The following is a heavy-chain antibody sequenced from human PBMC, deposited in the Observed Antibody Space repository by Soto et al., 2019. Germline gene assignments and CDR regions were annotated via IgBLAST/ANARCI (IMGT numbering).Heavy chain of an antibody. CDR1: GFTFSYYW. J-gene: IGHJ3*01. D-gene: IGHD1-26*01. V-gene: IGHV3-74*01. CDR2: IHSDGSST. CDR3: ARGDRGAFAL. Sequence: EVQLLESGGGLVQPRASLRLSCAASGFTFSYYWMHWVRQAPGMGLVWVSRIHSDGSSTTYADSVKGRFTISRDNARNTLYLQMNSLRAEDTAVYYCARGDRGAFALWGQGTVLTVSS.